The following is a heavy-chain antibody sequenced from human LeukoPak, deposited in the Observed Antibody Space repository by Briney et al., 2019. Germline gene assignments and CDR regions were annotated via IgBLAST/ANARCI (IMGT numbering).Heavy chain of an antibody. CDR1: GYTFTSYG. CDR3: ARLWFGELFWHAFDI. D-gene: IGHD3-10*01. CDR2: ICAYNGNT. V-gene: IGHV1-18*04. Sequence: ASVKVSCKASGYTFTSYGISWVRQAPGQGLEWMGWICAYNGNTNYAQKLQGRVTMTTDTSTSTAYMELRSLRSDDTAVYYCARLWFGELFWHAFDIWGQGTMVTVSS. J-gene: IGHJ3*02.